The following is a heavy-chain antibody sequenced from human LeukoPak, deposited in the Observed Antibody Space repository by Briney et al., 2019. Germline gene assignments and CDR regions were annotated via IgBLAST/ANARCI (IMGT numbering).Heavy chain of an antibody. CDR1: GGSISSYY. Sequence: PSETLSLTCTVSGGSISSYYWSWIRQPPGKGLEWIGYIYYSGSTNYNPSLKSRVTISVDTSKNQFSLKLSSVTAADAAVYYCARLYLPKDLGHEYWYFDLWGRGTLVTVSS. CDR3: ARLYLPKDLGHEYWYFDL. V-gene: IGHV4-59*08. D-gene: IGHD2-15*01. J-gene: IGHJ2*01. CDR2: IYYSGST.